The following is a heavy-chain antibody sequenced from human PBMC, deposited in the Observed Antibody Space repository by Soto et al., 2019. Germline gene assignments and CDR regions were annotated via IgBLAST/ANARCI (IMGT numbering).Heavy chain of an antibody. V-gene: IGHV3-53*01. CDR3: ARQGVGPTVEDY. Sequence: GGSLRLSCAASGFTVSSNYMSWVRQAPGKGLEWVSVIYSGGSTYYADSVKGRFTISRDNSKNTLYLQMNSLRAEDTAVYYCARQGVGPTVEDYWGQGTLVTVSS. J-gene: IGHJ4*02. CDR2: IYSGGST. D-gene: IGHD1-26*01. CDR1: GFTVSSNY.